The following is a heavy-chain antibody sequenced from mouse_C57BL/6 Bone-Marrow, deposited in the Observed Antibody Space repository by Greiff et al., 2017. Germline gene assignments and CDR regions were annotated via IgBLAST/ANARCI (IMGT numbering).Heavy chain of an antibody. CDR1: GYTFTSYG. Sequence: QVQLQQSGAELARPGASVKLSCKASGYTFTSYGISWVKQRTGQGLEWIGGIYPGSGDTYYNEKFKGKATLTADKSSSTAYMELRSLTSEDSEVYFVARLNKYGSGLDAMAYGGRGTGTTVTA. CDR3: ARLNKYGSGLDAMAY. J-gene: IGHJ4*01. D-gene: IGHD1-1*01. CDR2: IYPGSGDT. V-gene: IGHV1-81*01.